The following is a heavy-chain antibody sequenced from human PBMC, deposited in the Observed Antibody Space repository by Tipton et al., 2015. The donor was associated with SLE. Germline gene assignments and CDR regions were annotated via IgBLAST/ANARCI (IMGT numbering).Heavy chain of an antibody. J-gene: IGHJ5*02. Sequence: TLSLTCAVYGGSFSGYYWSWIRQPPGKGLEWIGEINHSGSTNYNPSLKSRVTISVDTSKNQFSLKLSSVTAADTTVYYCARGEGYCSGGSCYRGWFDPWGQGTLVTVSS. CDR3: ARGEGYCSGGSCYRGWFDP. V-gene: IGHV4-34*01. D-gene: IGHD2-15*01. CDR2: INHSGST. CDR1: GGSFSGYY.